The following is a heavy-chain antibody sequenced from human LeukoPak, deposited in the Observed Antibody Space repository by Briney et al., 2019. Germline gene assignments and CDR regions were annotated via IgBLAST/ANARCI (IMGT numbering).Heavy chain of an antibody. CDR1: GGTFSSYA. V-gene: IGHV1-69*04. CDR3: ARDPGYSSSWYIY. D-gene: IGHD6-13*01. J-gene: IGHJ4*02. CDR2: IIPILGIV. Sequence: SVKVSCKASGGTFSSYAISWVRQAPGQGLEWMGRIIPILGIVNYAQKFQGRVTITADKSTSTAYMELSSLRSEDTAVYYCARDPGYSSSWYIYWGQGTLVTVSS.